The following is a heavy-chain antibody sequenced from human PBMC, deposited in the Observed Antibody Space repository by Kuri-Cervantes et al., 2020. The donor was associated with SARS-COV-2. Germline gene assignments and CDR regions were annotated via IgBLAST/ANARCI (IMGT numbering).Heavy chain of an antibody. D-gene: IGHD2-2*01. CDR3: ARQGTIVVVPAALKTYFDY. CDR2: IYYSGST. J-gene: IGHJ4*02. CDR1: GGSISSSSYY. Sequence: GSLRLSCNVSGGSISSSSYYWGWIRQPTGKGLEWIGSIYYSGSTYYNPSLKSRVTISVDTSKNQFSLKLSSVTAADTAVYYCARQGTIVVVPAALKTYFDYLGQGTLVTVSS. V-gene: IGHV4-39*01.